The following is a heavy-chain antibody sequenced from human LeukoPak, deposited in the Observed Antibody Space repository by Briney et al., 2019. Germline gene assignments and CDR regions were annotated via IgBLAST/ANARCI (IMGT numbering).Heavy chain of an antibody. CDR1: GFTFSGYA. Sequence: GGSLRLSCEASGFTFSGYAVSWVRQAPGKGLEWVSGFGTDGNTHYAESVRGRFDISRDTSKTTVYLQMNSLRAEDTAVYYCAKPAYCSGGSCYSIGYFDYWGQGTLVTVSS. V-gene: IGHV3-23*01. J-gene: IGHJ4*02. D-gene: IGHD2-15*01. CDR3: AKPAYCSGGSCYSIGYFDY. CDR2: FGTDGNT.